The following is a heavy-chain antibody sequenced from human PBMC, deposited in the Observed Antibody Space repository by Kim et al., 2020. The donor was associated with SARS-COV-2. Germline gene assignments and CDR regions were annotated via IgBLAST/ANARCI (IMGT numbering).Heavy chain of an antibody. D-gene: IGHD2-2*01. V-gene: IGHV3-30*07. CDR3: AREPLGYCSSTSCYD. Sequence: DPVKGRYTISRDKSKNTLYLQMNSQRAEDTAVYYCAREPLGYCSSTSCYDWGQGTLVTVSS. J-gene: IGHJ4*02.